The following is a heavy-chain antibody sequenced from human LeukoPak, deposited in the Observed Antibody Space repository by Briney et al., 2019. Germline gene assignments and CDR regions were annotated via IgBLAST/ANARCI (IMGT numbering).Heavy chain of an antibody. CDR3: ARTATDYYYYMDV. V-gene: IGHV1-8*03. D-gene: IGHD1-26*01. J-gene: IGHJ6*03. CDR1: GYTFTSYD. CDR2: MNPNSGNT. Sequence: VASVTVSCKASGYTFTSYDINWVRQAPGQGLEWMGWMNPNSGNTGYAQKFQGRVTITRNTSISTAYMELSSLRSEDTAVYYCARTATDYYYYMDVWGKGTTVTVSS.